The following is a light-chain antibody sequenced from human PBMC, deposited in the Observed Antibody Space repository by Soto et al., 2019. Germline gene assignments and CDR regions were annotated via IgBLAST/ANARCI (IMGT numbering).Light chain of an antibody. J-gene: IGKJ4*01. CDR1: QSVRGN. Sequence: EIVMTQSPATLSVSPGERATLSCRASQSVRGNLAWYQQKPGQAPRLLIYGASTRATDIPARFSGSGSETEITLPISRLQSEDFAIYYCQQYINWPLTFGGGTKVEIK. CDR2: GAS. V-gene: IGKV3-15*01. CDR3: QQYINWPLT.